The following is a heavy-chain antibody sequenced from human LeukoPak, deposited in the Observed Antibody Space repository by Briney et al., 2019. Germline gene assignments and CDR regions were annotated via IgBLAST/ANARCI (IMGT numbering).Heavy chain of an antibody. D-gene: IGHD4-17*01. J-gene: IGHJ4*02. Sequence: GGSLRLSCAASGFTFSNAWMSWVRQAPGKGLEWVGRFKSKTDGGTTDYAAPVKGGFTISRDDSKSTLYLQMNSLKTEDTAIYYCTTYYRPDDYGDYAPFDYWGQGTLVTASS. CDR1: GFTFSNAW. V-gene: IGHV3-15*01. CDR3: TTYYRPDDYGDYAPFDY. CDR2: FKSKTDGGTT.